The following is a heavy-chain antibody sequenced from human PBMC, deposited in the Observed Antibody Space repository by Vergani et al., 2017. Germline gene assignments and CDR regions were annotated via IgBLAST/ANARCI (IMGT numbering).Heavy chain of an antibody. CDR1: GFTFDDYA. D-gene: IGHD2-21*02. CDR2: ISWNSGSI. CDR3: AKDMGSVVVTDNAFDI. V-gene: IGHV3-9*01. J-gene: IGHJ3*02. Sequence: EVQLVESGGGLVQPGRSLRLSCAASGFTFDDYAMHWVRQAPGKGLEWVSGISWNSGSIGYADSVKGRFTISRDNAKNSLYLQMNSLRAEDTALYYCAKDMGSVVVTDNAFDIWGQGTMVTVSS.